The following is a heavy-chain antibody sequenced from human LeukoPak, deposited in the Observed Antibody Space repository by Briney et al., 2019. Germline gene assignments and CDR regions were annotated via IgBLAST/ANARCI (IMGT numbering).Heavy chain of an antibody. CDR1: GGSISSSTYY. Sequence: SETLSLTCTVSGGSISSSTYYWGWIRQPPGKGLEWIGSMYYSGSTYYNPSLKSRITISVDTSKNQFSLKLSSVTAADTAVYYCARHPDHYGDYGELYFDYWGQGTLVTVSS. CDR2: MYYSGST. D-gene: IGHD4-17*01. J-gene: IGHJ4*02. V-gene: IGHV4-39*01. CDR3: ARHPDHYGDYGELYFDY.